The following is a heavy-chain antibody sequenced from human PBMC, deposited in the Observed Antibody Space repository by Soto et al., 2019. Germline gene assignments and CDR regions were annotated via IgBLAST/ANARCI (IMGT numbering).Heavy chain of an antibody. CDR2: ISHSGSNS. Sequence: EVQLSESGGGLVQPGGSLRLSCAASGFTFANYAMGWVRQAPGKGLEWVSSISHSGSNSYYTDSVKGRFTVSRDNSKSMLYLQMNSLRTDDTAVYSCAKDGRSPYRSSSYGWFDPWGQGILVTVSS. D-gene: IGHD6-6*01. CDR1: GFTFANYA. J-gene: IGHJ5*02. CDR3: AKDGRSPYRSSSYGWFDP. V-gene: IGHV3-23*01.